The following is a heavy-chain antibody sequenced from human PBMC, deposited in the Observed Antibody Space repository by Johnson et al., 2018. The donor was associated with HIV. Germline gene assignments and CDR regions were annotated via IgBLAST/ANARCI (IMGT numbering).Heavy chain of an antibody. J-gene: IGHJ3*01. CDR3: AKDKFMFLDNPVDAFDV. V-gene: IGHV3-30*02. Sequence: GSEKYYVDSVKGRFTISRDNSKNTLYLHMNSLRPDDTGVYYCAKDKFMFLDNPVDAFDVWGQGTMVTVSS. CDR2: GSEK. D-gene: IGHD3/OR15-3a*01.